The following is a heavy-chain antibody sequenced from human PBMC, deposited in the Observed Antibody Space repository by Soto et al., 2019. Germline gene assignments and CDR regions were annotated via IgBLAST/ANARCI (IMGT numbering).Heavy chain of an antibody. J-gene: IGHJ4*02. CDR3: ARDKITGLFDY. V-gene: IGHV4-34*01. Sequence: QVQLQQWGAGLLKPSETLSLTCAVYGGSFSGYYWTWLRQPPGTGLEWIGEINHSGSTNYNPSLKSRVTISVDTSQNQFSLKLTSVTAADTAVYYCARDKITGLFDYWGQGTLVTVSS. CDR1: GGSFSGYY. D-gene: IGHD2-8*02. CDR2: INHSGST.